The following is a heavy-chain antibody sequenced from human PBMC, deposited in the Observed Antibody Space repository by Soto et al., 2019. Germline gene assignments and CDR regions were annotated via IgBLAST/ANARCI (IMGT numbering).Heavy chain of an antibody. CDR2: ISGSGVST. CDR1: GFTFSSYA. J-gene: IGHJ4*02. CDR3: ATGTFNFDS. V-gene: IGHV3-23*01. Sequence: EVQLLESGGGLVQPGGSLRLSCAASGFTFSSYAMSWVRQAPGKGLEWVSTISGSGVSTYYVDSVKGRFIISRDNSKRTLYLQMSSLRAEDTAVYYCATGTFNFDSWGQGTLVTVSS.